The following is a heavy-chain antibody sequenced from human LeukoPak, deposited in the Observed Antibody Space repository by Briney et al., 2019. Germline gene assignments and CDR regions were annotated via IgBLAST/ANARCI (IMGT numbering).Heavy chain of an antibody. CDR2: IISSGTTI. D-gene: IGHD3-22*01. Sequence: GGSLRLSCAASGFTFSDYYMTWIRQAPGKGLEWLSYIISSGTTIYYADSVKGRFTVSRDNAKNSLYLQVNSLRAEDTAVYYCARHSSGWSFEYWGQGTLVTVSS. CDR1: GFTFSDYY. J-gene: IGHJ4*02. V-gene: IGHV3-11*04. CDR3: ARHSSGWSFEY.